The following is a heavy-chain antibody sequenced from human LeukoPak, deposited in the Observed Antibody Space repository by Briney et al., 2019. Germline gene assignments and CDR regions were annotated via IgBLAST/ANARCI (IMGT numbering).Heavy chain of an antibody. V-gene: IGHV4-4*07. CDR1: GGSISSYY. CDR3: ARGGIAAAGWVDYYYYGMNV. CDR2: IYTSGST. Sequence: TSETLSLTCTVSGGSISSYYWSWIRQPAGKGLEWIGRIYTSGSTNYNPSLKSRVTMSVDTSKNQFSLKLSSVTAADTAVYYCARGGIAAAGWVDYYYYGMNVWGQGTTVTVSS. D-gene: IGHD6-13*01. J-gene: IGHJ6*02.